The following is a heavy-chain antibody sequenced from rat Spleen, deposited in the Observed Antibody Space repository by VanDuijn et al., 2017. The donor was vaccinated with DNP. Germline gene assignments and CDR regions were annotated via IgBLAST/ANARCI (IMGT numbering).Heavy chain of an antibody. CDR3: ASLWTLTY. CDR1: GFTFSNYG. Sequence: EVQLVESGGGLVQPGRSLKLSCAASGFTFSNYGMAWVRQTPTKGLEWVTSISAGGGNTYYQDSVKGRFTISRDNAKSTLYLQMDSLRSEDTATYYCASLWTLTYWGQGTLVTVSS. D-gene: IGHD1-3*01. V-gene: IGHV5S23*01. CDR2: ISAGGGNT. J-gene: IGHJ3*01.